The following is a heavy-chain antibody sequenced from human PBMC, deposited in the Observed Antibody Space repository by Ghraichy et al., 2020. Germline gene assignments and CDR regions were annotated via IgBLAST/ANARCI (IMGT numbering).Heavy chain of an antibody. Sequence: GSLRLSCAASGFTFSSYAINWVRQAPGKGLEWVSGISGSGGTTYYADSVKGRFTISRDNSKNTLYLQMNSLRADDTAVFYCAKGGYSLYYFDYRGQGTLVTVSS. CDR2: ISGSGGTT. J-gene: IGHJ4*02. CDR1: GFTFSSYA. CDR3: AKGGYSLYYFDY. V-gene: IGHV3-23*01. D-gene: IGHD4-23*01.